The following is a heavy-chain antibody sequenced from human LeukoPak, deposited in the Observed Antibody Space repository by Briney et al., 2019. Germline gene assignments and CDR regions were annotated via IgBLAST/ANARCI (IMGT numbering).Heavy chain of an antibody. D-gene: IGHD1-14*01. CDR3: AKPGKPGHHYLDS. CDR2: ISSDGDTI. V-gene: IGHV3-30*18. CDR1: GFTFSGYG. J-gene: IGHJ4*02. Sequence: PGGSLRLSCAASGFTFSGYGMNWVRQAPGKGLEWVAVISSDGDTIFYADSLRGRFTISRDNSKNTLYLQMDSLRVEDTAMYYCAKPGKPGHHYLDSWGQGTLVTVSS.